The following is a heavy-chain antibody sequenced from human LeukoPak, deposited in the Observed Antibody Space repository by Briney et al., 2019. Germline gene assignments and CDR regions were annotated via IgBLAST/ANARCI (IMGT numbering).Heavy chain of an antibody. Sequence: PADTLSLTCAVSGRSISSGGYSGIGIRQPPGKGLEVVGDIYSGGSTYYNPSLSTPLTISVDTSKHRFSLQLSSVTAAATAVYYCARAYRNYYDSSGYSGGFDNSGPGTLVTASP. CDR3: ARAYRNYYDSSGYSGGFDN. CDR1: GRSISSGGYS. D-gene: IGHD3-22*01. V-gene: IGHV4-30-4*07. J-gene: IGHJ4*02. CDR2: IYSGGST.